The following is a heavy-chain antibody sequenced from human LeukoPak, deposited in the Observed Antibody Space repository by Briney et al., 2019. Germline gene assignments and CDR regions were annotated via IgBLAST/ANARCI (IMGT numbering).Heavy chain of an antibody. V-gene: IGHV4-4*07. J-gene: IGHJ5*02. D-gene: IGHD3-3*01. Sequence: SETLSLTCAVYGGSFSGYYWSWIRQPAGKGLEWIGRIYTSGSTNYNPSLKSRVTISVDTSKNQFSLKLSSVTAADTAVYYCARDRGYDFWSGYLSSGWFDPWGQGTLVTVSS. CDR2: IYTSGST. CDR1: GGSFSGYY. CDR3: ARDRGYDFWSGYLSSGWFDP.